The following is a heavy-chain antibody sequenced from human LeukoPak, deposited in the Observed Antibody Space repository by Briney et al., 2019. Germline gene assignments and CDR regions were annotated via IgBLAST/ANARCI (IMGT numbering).Heavy chain of an antibody. J-gene: IGHJ5*02. CDR3: ARRVVASSRMDL. V-gene: IGHV4-59*08. D-gene: IGHD6-13*01. CDR2: IYYSGST. CDR1: GGSINSHY. Sequence: SETLSLTCTVSGGSINSHYWSWTRQPPGKGLEWIGNIYYSGSTNYNPSLKSRVLISVDTSKNQFSLTLSSVTAADTAVYFCARRVVASSRMDLWGQGTLVTVFS.